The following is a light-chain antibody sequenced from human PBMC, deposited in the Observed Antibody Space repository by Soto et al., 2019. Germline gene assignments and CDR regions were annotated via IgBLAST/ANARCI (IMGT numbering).Light chain of an antibody. CDR2: EAS. Sequence: DIQMTQSPSSLSASVGVRVTITCRASQRVRWVAWYQQKPGKAPYLVIHEASSLGSGVPSRFSGSGSGTEFTLTISGLQPDDSATYYCQQYNIFPWTFGQGTKVDI. CDR1: QRVRW. V-gene: IGKV1-5*03. J-gene: IGKJ1*01. CDR3: QQYNIFPWT.